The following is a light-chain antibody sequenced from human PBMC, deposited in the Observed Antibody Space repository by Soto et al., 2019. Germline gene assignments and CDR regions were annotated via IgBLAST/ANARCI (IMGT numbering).Light chain of an antibody. CDR1: QDITTY. CDR3: QQLNGYPLT. V-gene: IGKV1-9*01. J-gene: IGKJ3*01. CDR2: AAS. Sequence: DIQLTQSPPFLSASVGDRVTITCRASQDITTYLAWYQQKPGKAPKLLLYAASTLQSGVPSRFSGSGSGTEFTLTISSLQPEDSATYYCQQLNGYPLTFGPGTKVDIK.